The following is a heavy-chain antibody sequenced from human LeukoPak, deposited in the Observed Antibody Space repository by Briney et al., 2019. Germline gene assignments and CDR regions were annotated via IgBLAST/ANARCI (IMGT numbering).Heavy chain of an antibody. CDR2: INPNSGGT. CDR3: ARDGVSVSYYCYMDV. J-gene: IGHJ6*03. CDR1: GYTFTGYY. Sequence: ASVKVSCKASGYTFTGYYMHWVRQAPGQGLEWMGRINPNSGGTNYAQKFQGRVTMTRDTSISTAYMELSRLRSDDTAVYYCARDGVSVSYYCYMDVWGKGTTVTVSS. V-gene: IGHV1-2*06. D-gene: IGHD2-8*01.